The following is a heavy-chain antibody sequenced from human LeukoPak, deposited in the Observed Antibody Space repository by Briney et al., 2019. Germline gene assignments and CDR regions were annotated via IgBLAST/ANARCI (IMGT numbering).Heavy chain of an antibody. J-gene: IGHJ4*02. Sequence: PSETLSLTCTVSGASISSGGYYWSWIRQHPGKGLEWIGNIYYIGNTYYNPSLKSRVTISVDTSKNHFSLKLSSVTAADTAVYYCARQDGSGSFDYWGQGTLVTVSS. V-gene: IGHV4-31*03. D-gene: IGHD3-10*01. CDR3: ARQDGSGSFDY. CDR1: GASISSGGYY. CDR2: IYYIGNT.